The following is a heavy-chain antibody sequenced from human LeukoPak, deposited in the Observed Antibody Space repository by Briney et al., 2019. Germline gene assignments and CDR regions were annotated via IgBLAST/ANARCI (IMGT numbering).Heavy chain of an antibody. CDR1: GGSFSGYH. V-gene: IGHV4-34*01. CDR3: ARGVFLFYYYGMDV. D-gene: IGHD2-21*01. J-gene: IGHJ6*02. CDR2: INHSGST. Sequence: KPSETLSLTCAVYGGSFSGYHWSWIRQPPGKGLEWSGEINHSGSTNYNPSLKSRVTISVDTSKNQFSLKLSSVTAADTAVYYCARGVFLFYYYGMDVWGQGTTVTVSS.